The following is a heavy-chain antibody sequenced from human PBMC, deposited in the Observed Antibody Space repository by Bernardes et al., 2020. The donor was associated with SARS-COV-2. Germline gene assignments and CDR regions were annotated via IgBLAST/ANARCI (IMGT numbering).Heavy chain of an antibody. J-gene: IGHJ6*02. CDR2: INPNSGGT. V-gene: IGHV1-2*02. D-gene: IGHD6-19*01. CDR1: GYTFTGYY. Sequence: ASVKVSCMASGYTFTGYYMHWVRQAPGQGLEWMGWINPNSGGTNYAQKFQGRVTMTRDTSISTAYMELSRLRSDDTAVYYCAVKSSGWYYYGMDVWGQGTTVTVSS. CDR3: AVKSSGWYYYGMDV.